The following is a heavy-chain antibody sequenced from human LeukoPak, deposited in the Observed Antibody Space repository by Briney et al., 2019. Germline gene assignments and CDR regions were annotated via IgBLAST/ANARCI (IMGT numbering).Heavy chain of an antibody. J-gene: IGHJ4*02. Sequence: PGGSLRLSCAASGFTFSSYEMNWVRQATGKGLEWVSYISSSGSTIYYADSVKGRFTISRDNAKNSLYLQMNSLRAEDTAVYYCARDPNYYDSSGYRNFDYWGQGTLVTVSS. D-gene: IGHD3-22*01. CDR2: ISSSGSTI. V-gene: IGHV3-48*03. CDR3: ARDPNYYDSSGYRNFDY. CDR1: GFTFSSYE.